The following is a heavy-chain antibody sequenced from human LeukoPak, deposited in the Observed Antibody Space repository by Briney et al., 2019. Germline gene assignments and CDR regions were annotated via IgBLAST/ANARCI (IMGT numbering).Heavy chain of an antibody. CDR2: SDIEDGET. D-gene: IGHD3-22*01. V-gene: IGHV1-24*01. CDR1: GYTLTELS. Sequence: ASVTVSRSVAGYTLTELSIHLVRQAPGKGLGREGGSDIEDGETINAQRFQGRVTMTVDTSTDTAYMELSSLRSEDTAVYYCATGPLWYYDSLDDWGQGTLVTVSS. J-gene: IGHJ4*02. CDR3: ATGPLWYYDSLDD.